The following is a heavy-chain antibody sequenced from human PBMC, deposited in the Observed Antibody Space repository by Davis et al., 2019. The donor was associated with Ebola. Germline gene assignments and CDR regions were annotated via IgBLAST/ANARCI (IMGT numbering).Heavy chain of an antibody. J-gene: IGHJ6*02. CDR3: ARGPTVTGMDV. V-gene: IGHV4-34*01. Sequence: MPSETLSLTCAVYGGSFSGYYWSWIRQPPGKGLEWIGEINHSGSTNYNPSLKSRVTISVDTSKNQFSLKLSSVTAADTAVYYCARGPTVTGMDVWGQGTTVTVSS. CDR1: GGSFSGYY. D-gene: IGHD4-17*01. CDR2: INHSGST.